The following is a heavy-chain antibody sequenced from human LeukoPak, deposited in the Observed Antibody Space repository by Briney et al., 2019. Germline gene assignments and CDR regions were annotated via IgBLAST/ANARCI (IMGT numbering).Heavy chain of an antibody. D-gene: IGHD2-15*01. J-gene: IGHJ3*02. CDR3: ASPGYCSGGSCYPDDAFDI. CDR1: GGTFSSYA. CDR2: IIPIFGTA. Sequence: SVKVSCKASGGTFSSYAISWVRQAPGQGLEWMGGIIPIFGTANYAQKFQGRVTITADESTSTAYTELSSLRSEDTAVYYCASPGYCSGGSCYPDDAFDIWGQGTMVTVSS. V-gene: IGHV1-69*01.